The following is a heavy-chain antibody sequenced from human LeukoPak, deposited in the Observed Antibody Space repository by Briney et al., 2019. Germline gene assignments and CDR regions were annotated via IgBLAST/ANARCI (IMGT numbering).Heavy chain of an antibody. CDR2: INHSGST. Sequence: PSETLSLTCAVYGGSFSGYYWSWIRQPPGKGLEWIGEINHSGSTNYNPSLKSRVTISVDTSKNQCSLKLSSVTAADTAVYYCARSILITYYYGSGSYLYNWFDPWGQGTLVTVSS. V-gene: IGHV4-34*01. CDR1: GGSFSGYY. D-gene: IGHD3-10*01. J-gene: IGHJ5*02. CDR3: ARSILITYYYGSGSYLYNWFDP.